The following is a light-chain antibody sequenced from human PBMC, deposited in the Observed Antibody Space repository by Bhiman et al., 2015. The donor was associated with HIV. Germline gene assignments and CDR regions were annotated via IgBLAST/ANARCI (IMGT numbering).Light chain of an antibody. CDR2: KNN. CDR1: SSNIGAGYD. Sequence: QSVLTQPPSVSGAPGQRVTISCTGSSSNIGAGYDVHWFQQLPKTAPKLLIYKNNQRPSGVPDRFSGSKSGTSASLAISGLRSEDEADYYCAAWDDSLGVVFGGGTKLTVL. CDR3: AAWDDSLGVV. V-gene: IGLV1-47*01. J-gene: IGLJ2*01.